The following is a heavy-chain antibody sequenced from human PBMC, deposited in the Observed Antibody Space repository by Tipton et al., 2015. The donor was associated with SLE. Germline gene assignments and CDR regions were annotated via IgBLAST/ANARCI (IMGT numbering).Heavy chain of an antibody. J-gene: IGHJ5*02. CDR3: ARDYYDTGGYPNWYDP. Sequence: TLSLTCTVSGDSISSSPYYWGWIRQYPGKGLEWIGYIYYSGSTSYNPSLKSRVTISVDTSKNHFSLKLTSVTAADTAVYYCARDYYDTGGYPNWYDPWGQGTLVTVSS. CDR2: IYYSGST. CDR1: GDSISSSPYY. D-gene: IGHD3-22*01. V-gene: IGHV4-31*03.